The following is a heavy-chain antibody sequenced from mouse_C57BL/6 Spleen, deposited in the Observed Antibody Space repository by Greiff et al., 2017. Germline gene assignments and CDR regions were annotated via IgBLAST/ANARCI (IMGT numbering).Heavy chain of an antibody. CDR1: GFTFSDYG. CDR3: ARLVGGGYAVDY. CDR2: ISSGSSTI. J-gene: IGHJ4*01. V-gene: IGHV5-17*01. Sequence: EVKLVESGGGLVKPGGSLKLSCAASGFTFSDYGMHWVRQAPEKGLEWVAYISSGSSTIYYADTVKGRFTISRDNAKNTLFLQMTSLRSEDTAMYYCARLVGGGYAVDYWGQGTSVTVSS. D-gene: IGHD1-1*02.